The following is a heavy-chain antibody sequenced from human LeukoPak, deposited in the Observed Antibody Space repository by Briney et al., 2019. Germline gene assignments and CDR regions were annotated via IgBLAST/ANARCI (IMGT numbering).Heavy chain of an antibody. D-gene: IGHD3-16*02. CDR2: INHSGST. J-gene: IGHJ4*02. V-gene: IGHV4-34*01. Sequence: SETLSLTCAVYGGSFSGYYWSWIRQPPGKGLEWIGEINHSGSTNYNPSLKSRVTISVDTSKNQFSLKLSSVTAADTAVYYCARVGLAFGGVIGEIDYWGQGTLVTVSS. CDR3: ARVGLAFGGVIGEIDY. CDR1: GGSFSGYY.